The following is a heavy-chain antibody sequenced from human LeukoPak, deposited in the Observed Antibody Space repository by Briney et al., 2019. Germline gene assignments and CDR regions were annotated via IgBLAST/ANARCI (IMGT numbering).Heavy chain of an antibody. J-gene: IGHJ4*02. V-gene: IGHV1-46*01. Sequence: ASVKVSCKASGYTFTSYYMHWVRQAPGQGLEWMGIINPSGGSTSYAQKFQGRVTMTRGTSTRTVYMGLSSLSSEDTAVYYCARDLTDRGEYSSSPGPGDWGQGTLVTVSS. CDR1: GYTFTSYY. CDR3: ARDLTDRGEYSSSPGPGD. D-gene: IGHD6-6*01. CDR2: INPSGGST.